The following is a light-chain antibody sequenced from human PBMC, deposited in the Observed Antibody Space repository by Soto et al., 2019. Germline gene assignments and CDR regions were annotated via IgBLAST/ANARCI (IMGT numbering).Light chain of an antibody. Sequence: DIVMTQSPDSLVVSLGERATINCKSSQSVLYSSNNKNYLAWYQQKAGQPPKLLVYWASTRESGVPDRFSGSGSGTDFTLTISSLQAEDVVVYYCQQYYSTPYTFGQGTKLEIK. J-gene: IGKJ2*01. CDR3: QQYYSTPYT. CDR2: WAS. V-gene: IGKV4-1*01. CDR1: QSVLYSSNNKNY.